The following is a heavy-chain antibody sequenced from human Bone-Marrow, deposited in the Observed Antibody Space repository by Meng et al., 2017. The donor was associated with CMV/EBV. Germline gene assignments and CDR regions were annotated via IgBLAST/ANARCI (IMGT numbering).Heavy chain of an antibody. D-gene: IGHD4-17*01. V-gene: IGHV3-48*03. CDR3: AGSYDYDDVPHAFDI. CDR1: GLTFSSYE. CDR2: ISSSGSTI. J-gene: IGHJ3*02. Sequence: GESLKISCAASGLTFSSYEMNWVRQAPGKGLEWVSYISSSGSTIYYADSVKGRFTISRDNAKNSLYLQMNSLRAEDTAVYYCAGSYDYDDVPHAFDIWGQGTMVTVSS.